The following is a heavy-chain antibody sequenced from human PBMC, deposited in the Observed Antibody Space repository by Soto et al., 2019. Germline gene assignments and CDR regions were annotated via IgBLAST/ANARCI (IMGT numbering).Heavy chain of an antibody. V-gene: IGHV4-4*07. CDR1: GGSINSYW. CDR2: VYSSGTT. J-gene: IGHJ4*02. CDR3: ARDIASYAYGEGY. D-gene: IGHD2-21*01. Sequence: QLQLQESGPGLVKPSETLSLTCTVSGGSINSYWWSWIRQPAVKGLEWIGRVYSSGTTDSTPSLNSRATMSVETSKNQFSLKLSSVTAADTAVYYCARDIASYAYGEGYWGQGIQVTVSS.